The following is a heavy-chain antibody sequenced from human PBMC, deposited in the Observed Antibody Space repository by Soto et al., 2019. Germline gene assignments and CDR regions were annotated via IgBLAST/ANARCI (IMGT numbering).Heavy chain of an antibody. CDR1: GGSVSSGDYF. J-gene: IGHJ4*02. D-gene: IGHD5-12*01. V-gene: IGHV4-30-4*01. Sequence: LXLTCTVSGGSVSSGDYFWIWIRQPPGKGLEWIGYIYDSGSSYYNPSLKSRVTMSVDTSKNQFSLKLRSVTAADTAMYYCAREKGYISGPKNFDSWGQGTLVTV. CDR2: IYDSGSS. CDR3: AREKGYISGPKNFDS.